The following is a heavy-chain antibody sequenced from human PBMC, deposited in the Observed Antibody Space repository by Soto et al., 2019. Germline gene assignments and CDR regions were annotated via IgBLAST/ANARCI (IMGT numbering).Heavy chain of an antibody. CDR3: PRDVGYTGYEQGNPFDL. V-gene: IGHV4-4*07. CDR1: GGSISRYY. J-gene: IGHJ3*01. D-gene: IGHD5-12*01. CDR2: MYHTGTT. Sequence: SETLCLTCSASGGSISRYYWSWIRQTAGKNLEWMGRMYHTGTTYYNPALKCPLSMSVDTSKNQFSLRLSSVTAADTALYYCPRDVGYTGYEQGNPFDLWGQGTMVT.